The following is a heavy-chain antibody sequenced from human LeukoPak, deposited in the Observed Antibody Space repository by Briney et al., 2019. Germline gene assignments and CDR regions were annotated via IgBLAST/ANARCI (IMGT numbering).Heavy chain of an antibody. D-gene: IGHD2/OR15-2a*01. J-gene: IGHJ4*02. CDR1: GASVSSSH. Sequence: PSETLSPTCVVSGASVSSSHWNWIRQLPGKRLEWIGCLSYTGKTDYNPSLTSRVTISLDTSKNQVSLKLRSVTAADTAVYYCSEGYFEPFAHWGQGILVTVSS. CDR2: LSYTGKT. V-gene: IGHV4-59*02. CDR3: SEGYFEPFAH.